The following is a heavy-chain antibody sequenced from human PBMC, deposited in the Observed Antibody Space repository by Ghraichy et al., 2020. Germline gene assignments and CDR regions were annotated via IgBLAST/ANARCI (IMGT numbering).Heavy chain of an antibody. CDR3: AKDQDYYGSGSDTF. D-gene: IGHD3-10*01. J-gene: IGHJ4*02. Sequence: GESLNISCAASGFTFSSYAMSWVRQAPGKGLEWVSAISGSGGSTYYADSVKGRFTISRDNSKNTLYLQMNSLRAEDTAVYYCAKDQDYYGSGSDTFGGQGTLVTVSS. CDR2: ISGSGGST. CDR1: GFTFSSYA. V-gene: IGHV3-23*01.